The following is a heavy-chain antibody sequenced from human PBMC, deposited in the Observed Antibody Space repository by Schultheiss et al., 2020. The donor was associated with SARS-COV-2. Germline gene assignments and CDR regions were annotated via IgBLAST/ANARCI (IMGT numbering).Heavy chain of an antibody. Sequence: SETLSLTCAVYGGSISSGGYYWSWIRQHPGKGLEWIGYIYYSGSTNYNPSLKSRVTISVDTSKNQFSLKLSSVTAADTAVYYCARAVAGMGDWFDPWGQGTLVTVSS. CDR1: GGSISSGGYY. J-gene: IGHJ5*02. V-gene: IGHV4-61*08. CDR2: IYYSGST. D-gene: IGHD6-19*01. CDR3: ARAVAGMGDWFDP.